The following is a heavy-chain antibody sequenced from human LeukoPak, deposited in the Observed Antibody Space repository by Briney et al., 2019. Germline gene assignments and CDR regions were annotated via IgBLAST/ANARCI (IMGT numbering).Heavy chain of an antibody. V-gene: IGHV3-21*01. D-gene: IGHD1-26*01. J-gene: IGHJ4*02. Sequence: SGGSLRLSCAASGFTFSSYAMSWVRPAPGKGLEWVSSISSSSSYIYYADSVKGRFTISRDNAKNSLYLQMNSLRAEDTAVYYCARAGRRGSYYVEDYWGQGTLVTVSS. CDR3: ARAGRRGSYYVEDY. CDR1: GFTFSSYA. CDR2: ISSSSSYI.